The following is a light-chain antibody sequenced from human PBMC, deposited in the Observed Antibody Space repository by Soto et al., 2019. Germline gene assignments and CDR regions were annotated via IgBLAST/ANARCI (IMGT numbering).Light chain of an antibody. CDR3: KKCFSASPWT. CDR1: KNINNY. V-gene: IGKV1-39*01. CDR2: DAS. J-gene: IGKJ1*01. Sequence: DIPMTQSPSSLSASVGDRVTITCRSSKNINNYLNWYQQRPGKAPKVIIHDASSLQSGIPSRFSGSGSGTDFTLTISRLQPEDFATYYCKKCFSASPWTFCKGT.